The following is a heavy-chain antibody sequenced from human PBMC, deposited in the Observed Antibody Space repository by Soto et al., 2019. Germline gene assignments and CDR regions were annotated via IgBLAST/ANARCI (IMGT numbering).Heavy chain of an antibody. CDR1: GFTFSRFE. D-gene: IGHD3-10*01. J-gene: IGHJ4*02. Sequence: GGSLRLSCAASGFTFSRFELHWVRQAPGKGLEWISYISSSGSTAYYASSVEGRLTISRDNANNSVYLQMDSLGAEDTALYYCTRAAWFPYLSFYWGQGALVTVSS. CDR2: ISSSGSTA. V-gene: IGHV3-48*03. CDR3: TRAAWFPYLSFY.